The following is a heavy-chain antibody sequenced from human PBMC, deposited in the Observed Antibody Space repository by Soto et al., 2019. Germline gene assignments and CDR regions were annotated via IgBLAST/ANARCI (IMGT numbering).Heavy chain of an antibody. CDR2: IIPTFGTP. CDR3: ASERSAQYFDF. J-gene: IGHJ4*02. Sequence: QVQLVQSGTVVQRRGSSVKVSCQASGGTFSSHGMAWVRQAPGQGLEWMGGIIPTFGTPTYAPKFQGRVTLTAHKSTNTAYMELSSLSSDDTAVYYCASERSAQYFDFWGQGTLITVSS. D-gene: IGHD1-26*01. V-gene: IGHV1-69*06. CDR1: GGTFSSHG.